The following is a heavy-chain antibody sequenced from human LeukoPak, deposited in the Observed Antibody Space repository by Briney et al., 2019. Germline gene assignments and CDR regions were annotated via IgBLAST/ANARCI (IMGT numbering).Heavy chain of an antibody. V-gene: IGHV4-39*07. CDR3: ARAIRQGYCSSTSCYTPDAFDI. CDR1: GGSISSSSYY. J-gene: IGHJ3*02. Sequence: SEALSLTCTVSGGSISSSSYYWGWIRQPPGKGLEWIGSIYYSGSTYYNPSLKSRVTISVDTSKNQFSLKLSSVTAADTAVYYCARAIRQGYCSSTSCYTPDAFDIWGQGTMVTVSS. D-gene: IGHD2-2*02. CDR2: IYYSGST.